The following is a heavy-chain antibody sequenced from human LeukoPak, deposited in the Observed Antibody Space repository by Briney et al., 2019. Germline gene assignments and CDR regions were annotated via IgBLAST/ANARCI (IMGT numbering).Heavy chain of an antibody. D-gene: IGHD3-16*01. J-gene: IGHJ5*02. Sequence: ASVKVSCKASGYTFTSYYMHWVRQAPGQGLEWMGIINPSGGSTSYAQKFQGRVTMTRDTSTSTVYMELSSLGSEDTAVYYCARGLMITFGLNWFDPWGQGTLVTVSS. V-gene: IGHV1-46*01. CDR3: ARGLMITFGLNWFDP. CDR2: INPSGGST. CDR1: GYTFTSYY.